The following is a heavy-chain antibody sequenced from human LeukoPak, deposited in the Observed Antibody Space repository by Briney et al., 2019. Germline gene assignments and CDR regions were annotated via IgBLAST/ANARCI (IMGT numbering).Heavy chain of an antibody. CDR1: TYTFTSYD. D-gene: IGHD2-15*01. CDR2: INPNSGGT. CDR3: ARGGCSGGSCYSSWFDP. V-gene: IGHV1-2*02. Sequence: ASVKVSCKSSTYTFTSYDFIWVRQAPGQGLEWMGWINPNSGGTNYAQRFQGRVTMTRDTSISTAYMELSRLRCDDTAVYYCARGGCSGGSCYSSWFDPWGQGTLVTVSS. J-gene: IGHJ5*02.